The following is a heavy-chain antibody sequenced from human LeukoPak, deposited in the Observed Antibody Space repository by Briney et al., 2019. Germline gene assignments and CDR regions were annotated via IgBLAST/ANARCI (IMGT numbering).Heavy chain of an antibody. V-gene: IGHV3-7*01. D-gene: IGHD5-12*01. Sequence: GGSLRLSCAASGFTFTKYWMSWVRQAPGKGLEWVANVNENGSEKKYLDSVKGRFTISRDNAKNSLYLQMNSLRAEDTAVYYCARGRGGYPDWGQGTMVTVSS. J-gene: IGHJ3*01. CDR1: GFTFTKYW. CDR2: VNENGSEK. CDR3: ARGRGGYPD.